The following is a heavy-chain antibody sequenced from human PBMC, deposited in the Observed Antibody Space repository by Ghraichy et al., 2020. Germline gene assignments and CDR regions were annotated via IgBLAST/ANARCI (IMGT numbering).Heavy chain of an antibody. D-gene: IGHD4-23*01. CDR1: GVSVSSGSYY. CDR3: ARGATVVTSLGY. V-gene: IGHV4-61*01. Sequence: SETLSLTCTVSGVSVSSGSYYWSWIRQPPGKGLEWIGYIYYSGSTNYNPSLKGRVTISVDTSKNQFSLKLSSVTAADTAVYYCARGATVVTSLGYWGQGTLVIVFS. CDR2: IYYSGST. J-gene: IGHJ4*02.